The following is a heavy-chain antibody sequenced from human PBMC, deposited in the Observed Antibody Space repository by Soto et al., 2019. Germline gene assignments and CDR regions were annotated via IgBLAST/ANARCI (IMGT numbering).Heavy chain of an antibody. V-gene: IGHV3-21*05. CDR2: ISSSSVSTI. CDR1: GFTFSSYS. J-gene: IGHJ6*02. Sequence: EVQLVESGGGLVKPGGSLRLSCAASGFTFSSYSMNWVRQAPGKGLEWISYISSSSVSTIYYADSVRGRFTISRDNAKNSLFLQMNDLRAEDTAVYYCARDRLSPYDILAGYRFYGMDVWGQGTTVTVSS. D-gene: IGHD3-9*01. CDR3: ARDRLSPYDILAGYRFYGMDV.